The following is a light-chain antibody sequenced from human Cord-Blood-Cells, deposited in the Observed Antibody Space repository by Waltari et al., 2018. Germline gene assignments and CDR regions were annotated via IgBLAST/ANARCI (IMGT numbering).Light chain of an antibody. CDR3: QQYYSTPSWT. J-gene: IGKJ1*01. CDR1: QSVLYSSNNKNY. V-gene: IGKV4-1*01. Sequence: DIVMTQSPDSLAVSLGERATTNCKSRQSVLYSSNNKNYLAWYQQKPGQPPKPLIYWASTRESGVPDRFSGSGSGTDFTLTISSLQAEDVAVYYCQQYYSTPSWTFGQGTKVEIK. CDR2: WAS.